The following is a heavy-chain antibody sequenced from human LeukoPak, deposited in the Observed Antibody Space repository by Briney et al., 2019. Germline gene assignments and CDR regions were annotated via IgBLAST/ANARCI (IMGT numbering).Heavy chain of an antibody. D-gene: IGHD6-19*01. J-gene: IGHJ5*02. V-gene: IGHV3-23*01. CDR1: GFTFSSYA. CDR2: ISGSGGST. Sequence: GGSLRLSCAASGFTFSSYAMSWVRQAPGKGLEWVSAISGSGGSTYYADSVKGRFTISRDNSKNTLYLQMNSLRAEDTAVYYCAKVRDASGWYEGDWFDPWGQGTLVTVSS. CDR3: AKVRDASGWYEGDWFDP.